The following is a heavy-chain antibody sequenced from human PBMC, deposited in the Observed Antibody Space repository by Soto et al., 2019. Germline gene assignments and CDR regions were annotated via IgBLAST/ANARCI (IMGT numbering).Heavy chain of an antibody. J-gene: IGHJ4*02. Sequence: PGESLKISCKVSGYIFTSYWISWVRQMPGKGLEWMGRIDPTDSYTDYSPSFQGHVTISVDKSIKTAYLKWSSLKASDSAMYYCARLTVLSLVAVWGFDYWGLGTLLTVSS. CDR3: ARLTVLSLVAVWGFDY. CDR2: IDPTDSYT. CDR1: GYIFTSYW. D-gene: IGHD7-27*01. V-gene: IGHV5-10-1*01.